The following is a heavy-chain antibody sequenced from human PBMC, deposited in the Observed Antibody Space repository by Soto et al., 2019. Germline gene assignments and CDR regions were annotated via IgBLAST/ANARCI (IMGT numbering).Heavy chain of an antibody. Sequence: QVQLVQSGAEVKKPGSSVKVSCKASGGTFSRYTISWVRQAPGQGLEWMGRIIPILGIANYAQKFQGRVTITADKSTSTAYMELSSLRSEDTAVYHCARDGVALTTYYYYGMDVWGQGTTVTVSS. D-gene: IGHD3-3*01. V-gene: IGHV1-69*08. CDR3: ARDGVALTTYYYYGMDV. J-gene: IGHJ6*02. CDR1: GGTFSRYT. CDR2: IIPILGIA.